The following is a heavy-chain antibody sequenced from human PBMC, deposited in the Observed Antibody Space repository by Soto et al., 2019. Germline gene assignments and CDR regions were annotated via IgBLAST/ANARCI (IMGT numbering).Heavy chain of an antibody. CDR2: ISYDGSNK. Sequence: QVQLVESGGGVVQPGRSLRLSCAASGFTFSSYAMHWVRQAPGKGLEWVAVISYDGSNKYYADSVKGRFTISRDNSKNTLDLQMNSLRAEETAVYYCARVCYDILTGYHYGMDVWGQGTTVTVSS. D-gene: IGHD3-9*01. CDR1: GFTFSSYA. V-gene: IGHV3-30-3*01. CDR3: ARVCYDILTGYHYGMDV. J-gene: IGHJ6*02.